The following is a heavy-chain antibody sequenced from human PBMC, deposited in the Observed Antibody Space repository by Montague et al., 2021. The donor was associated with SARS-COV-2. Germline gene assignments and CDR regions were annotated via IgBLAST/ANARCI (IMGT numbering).Heavy chain of an antibody. D-gene: IGHD3-22*01. Sequence: SETLSLTCVVSGDSITGSDNWWSWVRQPPGKGLEWIGEIYHTGSTNFNPSLTSRVTMSLDTPKNQFSLNLTSVTAADTAVYYCARPGRDRSAWNPWDWFDPWGQGIPVTVSS. CDR3: ARPGRDRSAWNPWDWFDP. V-gene: IGHV4-4*02. CDR2: IYHTGST. J-gene: IGHJ5*02. CDR1: GDSITGSDNW.